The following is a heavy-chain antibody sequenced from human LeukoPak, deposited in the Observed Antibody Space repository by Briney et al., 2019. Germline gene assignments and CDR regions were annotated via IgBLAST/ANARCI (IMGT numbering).Heavy chain of an antibody. CDR2: IYHIGST. CDR3: ARILRAVAGTKDY. D-gene: IGHD6-19*01. J-gene: IGHJ4*02. CDR1: GYSISSGYY. V-gene: IGHV4-38-2*01. Sequence: SETLSLTCAVSGYSISSGYYWGWIRQPPGKGLEWIGSIYHIGSTYYNPSLKSRVTISVDTSKNQFSLKLSSVTAADTAVYYCARILRAVAGTKDYWGQGTLVTVSS.